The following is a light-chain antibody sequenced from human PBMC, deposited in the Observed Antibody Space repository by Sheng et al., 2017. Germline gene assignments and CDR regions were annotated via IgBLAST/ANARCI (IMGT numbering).Light chain of an antibody. CDR2: AAS. CDR1: QSISSY. Sequence: DIQMTQSPSSLSASVGDRVTITCRASQSISSYLNWYQQKPGKAPKLLIYAASSLQIGVPSRFSGSGSGTDFTLTISSLQPEDFATYYCQQSYSTPRTFGQGTEGGIQT. J-gene: IGKJ1*01. CDR3: QQSYSTPRT. V-gene: IGKV1-39*01.